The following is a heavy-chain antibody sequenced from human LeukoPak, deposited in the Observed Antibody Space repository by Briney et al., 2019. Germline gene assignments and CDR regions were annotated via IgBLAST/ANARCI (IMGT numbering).Heavy chain of an antibody. CDR3: ARAYLFTSNSWWFDP. CDR1: GYTFTSYD. Sequence: ASVKVSCKTSGYTFTSYDINWVRQATGQGLEWLGWMNPDSGNTDYAQQFQGRLTLTRDISISTAYMELSGLGSDDTAVYYCARAYLFTSNSWWFDPWGQGTLVTVSS. V-gene: IGHV1-8*01. D-gene: IGHD2/OR15-2a*01. CDR2: MNPDSGNT. J-gene: IGHJ5*02.